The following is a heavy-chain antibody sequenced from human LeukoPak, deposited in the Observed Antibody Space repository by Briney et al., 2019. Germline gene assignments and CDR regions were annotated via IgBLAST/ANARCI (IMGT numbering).Heavy chain of an antibody. Sequence: ASVKVSCKASGYTFTSYGISWVRQAPGQGLEWMGWISAHNGNTNYAQKLQGRVTMTTDTSTSTAYMELRSLRSDDTAVYYCARASDIASSHDYWGQGTLVPVSS. D-gene: IGHD5/OR15-5a*01. CDR1: GYTFTSYG. CDR2: ISAHNGNT. CDR3: ARASDIASSHDY. J-gene: IGHJ4*02. V-gene: IGHV1-18*01.